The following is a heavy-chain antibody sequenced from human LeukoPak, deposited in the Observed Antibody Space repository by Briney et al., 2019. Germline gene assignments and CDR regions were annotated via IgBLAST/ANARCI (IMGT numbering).Heavy chain of an antibody. CDR1: GGSISSGSYY. V-gene: IGHV4-61*02. D-gene: IGHD5-24*01. J-gene: IGHJ3*02. CDR2: IYPSGST. Sequence: SETLSLTYTASGGSISSGSYYWSWIRQPAGKGLEGIGRIYPSGSTNYNPSLKSRVTMSVDTSKNQFSLKLSSVTAADTAVYYCARVHDGYSNDAFDIWGQGTMVTVSS. CDR3: ARVHDGYSNDAFDI.